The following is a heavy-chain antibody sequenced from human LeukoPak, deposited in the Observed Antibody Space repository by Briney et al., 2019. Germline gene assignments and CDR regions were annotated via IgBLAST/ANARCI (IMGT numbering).Heavy chain of an antibody. CDR2: IYYSGST. CDR3: ARGPVGATDWFDP. V-gene: IGHV4-30-4*01. Sequence: SQTLSLTCTVSGGSISSGDYYWSWIRQPPGKGLEWIGYIYYSGSTYYNPSLKSRVTISVDTSKNQFSLKLSSVTAADTAVYYCARGPVGATDWFDPWGQGTLVTVSS. J-gene: IGHJ5*02. CDR1: GGSISSGDYY. D-gene: IGHD1-26*01.